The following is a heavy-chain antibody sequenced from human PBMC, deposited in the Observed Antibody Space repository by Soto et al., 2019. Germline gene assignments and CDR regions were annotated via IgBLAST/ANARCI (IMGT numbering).Heavy chain of an antibody. Sequence: LRLSCEASGFTFRSFDFHWVRQPPGKGPEWVATIGTIGDTYYPVSVKGRFTVSRENAKSSVSLHMNSLRVEDTAVYFCVRGQEVGAHFFDFWGQGAPVTVSS. CDR2: IGTIGDT. J-gene: IGHJ4*02. CDR3: VRGQEVGAHFFDF. V-gene: IGHV3-13*01. D-gene: IGHD4-17*01. CDR1: GFTFRSFD.